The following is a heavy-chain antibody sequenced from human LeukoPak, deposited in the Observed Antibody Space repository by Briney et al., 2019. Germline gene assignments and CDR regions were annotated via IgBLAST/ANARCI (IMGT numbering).Heavy chain of an antibody. D-gene: IGHD3-10*01. J-gene: IGHJ4*02. V-gene: IGHV4-59*01. CDR1: GGSISSYY. CDR2: IYYSGST. CDR3: ARVRLVRGVIPLVDY. Sequence: SETLSLTCTVSGGSISSYYWSWIRQPPGKGLEWIGYIYYSGSTNYNPSLKSRVTISVDTSKNQFSLKLSSVTAADTAVYYCARVRLVRGVIPLVDYWGQGTLVTVSS.